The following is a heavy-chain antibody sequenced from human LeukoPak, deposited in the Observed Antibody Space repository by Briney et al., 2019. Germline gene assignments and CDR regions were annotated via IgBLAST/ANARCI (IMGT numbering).Heavy chain of an antibody. V-gene: IGHV1-69*13. CDR1: GGTFSSYA. J-gene: IGHJ4*02. CDR3: ARADDDYGDSAGY. D-gene: IGHD4-17*01. CDR2: IIPIFGTA. Sequence: ASVKVSCKASGGTFSSYAISWVRQAPGQGLEWMGGIIPIFGTANYAQKFQGRVTITADESTSTAYMELSSLRSEDTAVYYCARADDDYGDSAGYWGQGTLVTVSS.